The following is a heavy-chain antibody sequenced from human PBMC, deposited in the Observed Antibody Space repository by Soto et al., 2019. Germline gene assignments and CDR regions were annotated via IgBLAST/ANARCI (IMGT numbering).Heavy chain of an antibody. CDR2: INHSGST. Sequence: SETLSLTCAVYGGSFSGYYWSWIRQPPGKGLEWIGEINHSGSTNYNPSLKSRVTISVDTSKNQFSLKLSSVTAADTAVYYCARGRNNWNYGMPHYYYYGMDVWGQGTTVTVSS. D-gene: IGHD1-7*01. J-gene: IGHJ6*02. V-gene: IGHV4-34*01. CDR3: ARGRNNWNYGMPHYYYYGMDV. CDR1: GGSFSGYY.